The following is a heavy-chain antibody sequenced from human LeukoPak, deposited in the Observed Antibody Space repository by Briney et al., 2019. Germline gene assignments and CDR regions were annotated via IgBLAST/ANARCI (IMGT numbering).Heavy chain of an antibody. J-gene: IGHJ4*02. CDR1: GFSLRSYA. CDR2: ISGNGGST. Sequence: GGSLRLSCAASGFSLRSYAMTWVRQAPGKGLEWVSTISGNGGSTYFADAMKGRFTISRDNSKNTLYLQMNSLRAEDTAVYYCAKASLAANYDSSGWYFFDYWGQGTLVTVSS. V-gene: IGHV3-23*01. CDR3: AKASLAANYDSSGWYFFDY. D-gene: IGHD6-19*01.